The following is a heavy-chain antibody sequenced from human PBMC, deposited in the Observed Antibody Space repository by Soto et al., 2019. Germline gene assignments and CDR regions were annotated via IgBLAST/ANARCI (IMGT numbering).Heavy chain of an antibody. CDR1: GFTFSSYS. V-gene: IGHV3-48*01. J-gene: IGHJ6*03. CDR2: ISSSSSTI. D-gene: IGHD2-15*01. Sequence: EVQLVESGGGLVQPGGSLRLSCAASGFTFSSYSMNWVRQAPGKGLEWVSYISSSSSTIYYADSVKGRFTISRDNAKNSLYLQMNSLRAEDTAVYYCARFLIIGSAILSDYYYYYMDVWGKGTTVTVSS. CDR3: ARFLIIGSAILSDYYYYYMDV.